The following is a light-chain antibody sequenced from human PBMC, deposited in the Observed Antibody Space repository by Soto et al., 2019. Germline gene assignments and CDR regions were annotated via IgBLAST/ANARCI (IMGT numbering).Light chain of an antibody. J-gene: IGKJ4*01. CDR2: VAS. CDR1: QSVNSN. Sequence: EIVMTQSPATLSVSPGERVTLSCRATQSVNSNLAWYQQKPGQTPKLLIYVASTRATRIPSRFSGSGSGTEFTLTISSLQSEDFAIYYCQQYNAWPLTFGGGTKVEFK. V-gene: IGKV3-15*01. CDR3: QQYNAWPLT.